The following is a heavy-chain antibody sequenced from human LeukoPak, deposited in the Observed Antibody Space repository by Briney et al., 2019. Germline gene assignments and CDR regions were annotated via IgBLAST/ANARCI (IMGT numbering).Heavy chain of an antibody. CDR1: GGSISSGDYY. D-gene: IGHD3-10*01. CDR3: ARGGGQWFRESKELDY. CDR2: IYYSGST. V-gene: IGHV4-30-4*01. Sequence: PSETLSLTCTVSGGSISSGDYYWSWIRQPPGKGLEWIGYIYYSGSTYYNPSLKSRVTISVDTSKNQFSLKLSSVTAADTAVYYCARGGGQWFRESKELDYWGQGTLVTVSS. J-gene: IGHJ4*02.